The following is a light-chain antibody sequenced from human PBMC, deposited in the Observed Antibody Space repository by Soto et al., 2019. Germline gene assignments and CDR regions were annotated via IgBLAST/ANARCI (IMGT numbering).Light chain of an antibody. CDR3: TSHTTSTTLPVV. Sequence: QSALTQPASVSGSPGQSITLSCTGTSSDVGAYDYVSWYQQHPGRAPKLMIFEVSNRPSGVSNRFSGSKSANTASLTISGLQAEDEAHYYCTSHTTSTTLPVVFGGGTKLTVL. J-gene: IGLJ2*01. CDR2: EVS. CDR1: SSDVGAYDY. V-gene: IGLV2-14*01.